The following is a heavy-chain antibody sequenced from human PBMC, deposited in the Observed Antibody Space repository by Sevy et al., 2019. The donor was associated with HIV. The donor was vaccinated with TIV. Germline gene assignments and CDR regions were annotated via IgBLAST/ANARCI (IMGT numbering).Heavy chain of an antibody. D-gene: IGHD1-20*01. CDR1: GYIFTAYY. Sequence: ASVKVSCKASGYIFTAYYLHWVRQAPGQGLEWMGRVNPNSGGTNYAQKFQGRVTMTRDTSMTTAYMELSRLRSDDTAVYYCARPSISGYNNNTCFDYWGQGTVVTVSS. V-gene: IGHV1-2*06. CDR3: ARPSISGYNNNTCFDY. J-gene: IGHJ4*02. CDR2: VNPNSGGT.